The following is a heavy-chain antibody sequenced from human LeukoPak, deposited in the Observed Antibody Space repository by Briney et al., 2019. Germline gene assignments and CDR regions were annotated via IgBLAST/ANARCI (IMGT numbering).Heavy chain of an antibody. CDR3: ARSVEMATPRHYYYYYMDV. D-gene: IGHD5-24*01. V-gene: IGHV4-4*09. CDR1: GGSISSYY. CDR2: IYTSGST. Sequence: PSETLSLTCTVSGGSISSYYWSWIRQPPGKGLEWIGYIYTSGSTNYNPSLKSRVTISVDTSKNQFSLKLSSVTAADTAVYYCARSVEMATPRHYYYYYMDVWGKGTTVTVSS. J-gene: IGHJ6*03.